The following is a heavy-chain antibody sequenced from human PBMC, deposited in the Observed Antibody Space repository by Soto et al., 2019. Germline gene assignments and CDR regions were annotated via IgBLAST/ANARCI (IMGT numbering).Heavy chain of an antibody. CDR1: GFSLNILGEG. J-gene: IGHJ4*02. D-gene: IGHD6-19*01. CDR3: VHTRSSYSSGYHYFDY. Sequence: SGPTLVNPTQTLTLTCTFSGFSLNILGEGVGWIRQPPGKALDWLALNFWNDDRRYSPSLRTRLSITKDTSKNTVVLTMTNMDPGDTATYYCVHTRSSYSSGYHYFDYWGQGTLVTVSS. V-gene: IGHV2-5*01. CDR2: NFWNDDR.